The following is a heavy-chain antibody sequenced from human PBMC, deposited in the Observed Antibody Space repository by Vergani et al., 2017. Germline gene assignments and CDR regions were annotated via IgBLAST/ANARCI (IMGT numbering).Heavy chain of an antibody. CDR2: ISSSSSYI. J-gene: IGHJ4*02. D-gene: IGHD3-9*01. Sequence: EVQLVESGGGLVKPGGSLSLSCAASGFTFSSYSMNWVRQAPGKGLEWVSSISSSSSYIYYADSVKGRFTISRDNAKNSLYLQMNSLRAEDTAVYYCARDAYVLRYFDWLLPFDYWGQGTLVTVSS. CDR3: ARDAYVLRYFDWLLPFDY. V-gene: IGHV3-21*01. CDR1: GFTFSSYS.